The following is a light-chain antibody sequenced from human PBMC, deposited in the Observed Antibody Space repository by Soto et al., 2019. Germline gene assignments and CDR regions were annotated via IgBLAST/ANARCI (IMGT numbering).Light chain of an antibody. CDR1: QSVSSN. CDR2: DAS. Sequence: EIVMTQSPATLSVSPGERATLSCRASQSVSSNLAWYQQKPGQSPRLLIYDASNRATGIPARFSGSGSGTEFNLTISSLQSEDFGVYYCQQYNNWLLITFGQGTRLEI. J-gene: IGKJ5*01. V-gene: IGKV3D-15*01. CDR3: QQYNNWLLIT.